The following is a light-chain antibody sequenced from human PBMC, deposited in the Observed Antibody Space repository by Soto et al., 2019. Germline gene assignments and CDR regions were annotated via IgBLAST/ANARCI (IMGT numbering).Light chain of an antibody. CDR2: DVS. J-gene: IGLJ1*01. CDR3: SSYTSSSTWV. CDR1: SSDVGGYNY. V-gene: IGLV2-14*01. Sequence: QSALTQPASVSGSPGQSITISCTGTSSDVGGYNYVSWYQQHPGEAPKLMIYDVSNRPSGVSNRFSGSKSGNTASLTISGLQAEDEADYYCSSYTSSSTWVFGTGTKLTVL.